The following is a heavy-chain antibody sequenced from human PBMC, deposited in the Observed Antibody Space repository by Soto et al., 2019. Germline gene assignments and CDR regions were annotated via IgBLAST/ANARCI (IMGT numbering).Heavy chain of an antibody. CDR3: ARGHLSPTLDGMDV. CDR2: INPNSSGT. V-gene: IGHV1-2*04. Sequence: AASVKVSCKASGFTFTGYYFHWVRQAPGQGLEWMGWINPNSSGTNSAQKFQGWVTMTRDTSISTAYMDLSRLTSDDTAVYYCARGHLSPTLDGMDVWGQGTTVTVSS. CDR1: GFTFTGYY. J-gene: IGHJ6*02.